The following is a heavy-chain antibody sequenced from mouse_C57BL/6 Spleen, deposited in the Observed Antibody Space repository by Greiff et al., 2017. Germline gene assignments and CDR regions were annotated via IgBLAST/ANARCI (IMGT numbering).Heavy chain of an antibody. V-gene: IGHV5-6*02. CDR1: GFTFSSYG. J-gene: IGHJ3*01. CDR2: ISSGGSYT. CDR3: ARHGSSSYLFAY. Sequence: EVKLVESGGDLVKPGGSLKLSCATSGFTFSSYGLSWVRQTPDKRLEWVATISSGGSYTYYPDSVKGRFTISRDNAKNTLYLQMSSLKSEDTAMYYCARHGSSSYLFAYWGQGTLVTVSA. D-gene: IGHD1-1*01.